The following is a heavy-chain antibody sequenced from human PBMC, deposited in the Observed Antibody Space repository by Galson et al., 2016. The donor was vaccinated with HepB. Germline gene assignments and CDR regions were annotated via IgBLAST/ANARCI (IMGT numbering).Heavy chain of an antibody. D-gene: IGHD2/OR15-2a*01. CDR1: GFTFNKYG. J-gene: IGHJ4*02. V-gene: IGHV3-30*18. Sequence: SLRLSCAASGFTFNKYGMHWVRQAPGKGLEWVAADSVHGGRKWYADSVKGRFTISRDNPNNMLFLQMSSLRTDETAIYYFAKRHEYCPAVGCSVDYWGQGTLVSVSS. CDR2: DSVHGGRK. CDR3: AKRHEYCPAVGCSVDY.